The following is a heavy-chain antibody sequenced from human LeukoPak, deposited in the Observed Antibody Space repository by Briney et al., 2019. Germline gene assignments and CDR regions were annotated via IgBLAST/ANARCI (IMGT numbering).Heavy chain of an antibody. J-gene: IGHJ3*02. V-gene: IGHV3-30*02. Sequence: GGSLRLSCAASGFTFSSYGMHWVRQAPGKGLEWVAFIRYDGSNKYYADSVKGRFTISRDNSKNTLYLQMNSLRAEDTAVYYCAKDLLSSSYAFDIWGQGTMVTVSS. CDR3: AKDLLSSSYAFDI. CDR2: IRYDGSNK. CDR1: GFTFSSYG. D-gene: IGHD6-6*01.